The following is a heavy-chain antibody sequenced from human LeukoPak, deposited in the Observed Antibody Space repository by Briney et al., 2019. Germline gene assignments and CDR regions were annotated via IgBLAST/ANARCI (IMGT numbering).Heavy chain of an antibody. CDR1: GFTFSSYW. CDR2: INQDGSEK. CDR3: ARFNRAPYYSYGMDV. V-gene: IGHV3-7*01. Sequence: GGSLRLSCVGSGFTFSSYWMTWVRQAPGKGLEWVANINQDGSEKYCVDSVKGRFTISRDNAENSLYLQMNSLRGEDTAVFYCARFNRAPYYSYGMDVWGQGATVTVSS. D-gene: IGHD1-14*01. J-gene: IGHJ6*02.